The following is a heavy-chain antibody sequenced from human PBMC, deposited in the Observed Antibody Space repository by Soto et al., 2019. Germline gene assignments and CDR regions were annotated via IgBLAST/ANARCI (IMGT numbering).Heavy chain of an antibody. Sequence: SETLSLTCTVSGGSISSYYWSWIRQPPGKGLEWIGYIYYSGSTNYNPSLKSRVTISVDTSKNQSSLKLSSVTAADTAVYYCARVHTAPHTNYYYYGMDVWGQGTTVTVSS. D-gene: IGHD5-18*01. V-gene: IGHV4-59*01. CDR3: ARVHTAPHTNYYYYGMDV. J-gene: IGHJ6*02. CDR2: IYYSGST. CDR1: GGSISSYY.